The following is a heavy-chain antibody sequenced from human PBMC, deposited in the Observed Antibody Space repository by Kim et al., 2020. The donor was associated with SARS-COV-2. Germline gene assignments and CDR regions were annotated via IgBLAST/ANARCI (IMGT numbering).Heavy chain of an antibody. CDR2: ISGSSDNT. CDR3: AKERHCSSTSCYGLVDF. D-gene: IGHD2-2*01. CDR1: GFTFSSYA. V-gene: IGHV3-23*01. Sequence: GGSLRLSCAASGFTFSSYAMSWVRQAPGKGLEWVSVISGSSDNTQYADSVKGRFTISRDNSKNTLYLQRNSLRAEDTAVYYCAKERHCSSTSCYGLVDFWGQRTLVTVSS. J-gene: IGHJ4*02.